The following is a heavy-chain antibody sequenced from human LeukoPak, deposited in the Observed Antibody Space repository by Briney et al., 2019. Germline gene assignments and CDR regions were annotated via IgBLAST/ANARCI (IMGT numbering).Heavy chain of an antibody. CDR3: ARGNSMVYYGMDV. Sequence: ASVKVSCKTSGYTFTNYGISWVRQAPGQGLEWMGWISAYNGNANYAQKVQGRVTMTADTSTSTAYMELRSLRSDDTTVYYCARGNSMVYYGMDVWGQGTTVTVSS. V-gene: IGHV1-18*01. CDR1: GYTFTNYG. J-gene: IGHJ6*02. CDR2: ISAYNGNA. D-gene: IGHD2/OR15-2a*01.